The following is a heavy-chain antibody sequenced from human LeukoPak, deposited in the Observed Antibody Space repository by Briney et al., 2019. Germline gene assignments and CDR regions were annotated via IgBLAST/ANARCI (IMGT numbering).Heavy chain of an antibody. CDR3: ARDGGSPGELWGRDDAFDI. J-gene: IGHJ3*02. Sequence: SETLSLTCTVSGGSISSYYWSWIRQPPGKGLEWIGYIYYSGSTNYNPSLKSRVTISVDTSKNQFSLKLSSVTAADTAVYYCARDGGSPGELWGRDDAFDIWGQGTMVTVSS. CDR2: IYYSGST. D-gene: IGHD2-21*01. CDR1: GGSISSYY. V-gene: IGHV4-59*01.